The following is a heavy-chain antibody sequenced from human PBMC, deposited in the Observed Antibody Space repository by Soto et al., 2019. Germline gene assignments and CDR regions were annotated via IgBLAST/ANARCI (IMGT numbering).Heavy chain of an antibody. CDR2: ISGSGGST. D-gene: IGHD2-8*01. J-gene: IGHJ6*02. Sequence: EVQLLESGGGLVQPGGSLRLSCAASGFTFSSYAMSWVRQAPGKGLEWVSAISGSGGSTYYADSVKGRFTISRDNSKNTLYLQMNSLRAEDTAVYYCAKDLCAGVCYNGVEVAPWVGYGMDVWGQGTTVTVSS. CDR3: AKDLCAGVCYNGVEVAPWVGYGMDV. V-gene: IGHV3-23*01. CDR1: GFTFSSYA.